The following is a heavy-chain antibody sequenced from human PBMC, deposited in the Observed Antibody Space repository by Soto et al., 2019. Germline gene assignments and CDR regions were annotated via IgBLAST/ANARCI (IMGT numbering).Heavy chain of an antibody. D-gene: IGHD5-12*01. CDR2: IYPGNSDT. V-gene: IGHV5-51*01. Sequence: PGESLKISCKASGYIFTTYWIEWVRQVPGKGLEWMGIIYPGNSDTRYSPSFQGQVTISADKSISTAYLQWSSLKASDTAIYYCARQGYSGHDPEAAMDVWGQGTTVTVSS. J-gene: IGHJ6*02. CDR1: GYIFTTYW. CDR3: ARQGYSGHDPEAAMDV.